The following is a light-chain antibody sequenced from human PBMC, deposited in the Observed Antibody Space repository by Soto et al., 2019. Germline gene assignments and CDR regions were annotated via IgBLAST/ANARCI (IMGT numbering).Light chain of an antibody. CDR3: SSYTSSTTWV. CDR2: KVS. Sequence: QSVLTRPASVSESPGQSITISCIGTSSDIGAYDHVSWYQQHPGKAPKVIISKVSNRPSGVSTRFSGSKSGNTASLTISGLQTEDEAYYYCSSYTSSTTWVFGGGTKVTVL. CDR1: SSDIGAYDH. V-gene: IGLV2-14*01. J-gene: IGLJ3*02.